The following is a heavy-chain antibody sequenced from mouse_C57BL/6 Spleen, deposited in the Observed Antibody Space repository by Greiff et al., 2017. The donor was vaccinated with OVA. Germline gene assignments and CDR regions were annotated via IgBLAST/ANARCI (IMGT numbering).Heavy chain of an antibody. CDR2: IYPGSGNT. Sequence: QVQLKESGAELVRPGASVKLSCKASGYTFTDYYINWVKQRPGQGLEWIARIYPGSGNTYYNEKFKGKATLTAEKSSSTAYMQLSSLTSEDSAVYFCARWEYAMDYWGQGTSVTVSS. D-gene: IGHD4-1*01. CDR3: ARWEYAMDY. CDR1: GYTFTDYY. V-gene: IGHV1-76*01. J-gene: IGHJ4*01.